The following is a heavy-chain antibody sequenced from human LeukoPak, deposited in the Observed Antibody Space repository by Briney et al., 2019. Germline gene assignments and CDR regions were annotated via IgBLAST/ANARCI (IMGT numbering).Heavy chain of an antibody. CDR2: ISYDGSNK. V-gene: IGHV3-30*18. D-gene: IGHD4-17*01. CDR3: AKDDYGDTDDY. Sequence: GGSLRLSCAASGFTFSSYGMHWVRQAPGKGLEWVAVISYDGSNKYYADSVKGRFPISRDNSKNTLYLQMNSLRAEDTAVYYCAKDDYGDTDDYWGQGTLVTVSS. J-gene: IGHJ4*02. CDR1: GFTFSSYG.